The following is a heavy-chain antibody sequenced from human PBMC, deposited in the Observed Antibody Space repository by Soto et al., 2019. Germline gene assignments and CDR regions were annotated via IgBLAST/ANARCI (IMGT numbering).Heavy chain of an antibody. CDR1: GYTFTGYY. V-gene: IGHV1-2*02. D-gene: IGHD5-12*01. CDR2: INPKSGAT. CDR3: AKANSGDDDEFDY. J-gene: IGHJ4*02. Sequence: ASVKVSCKASGYTFTGYYMHRVRQAPGQGLEWMGWINPKSGATDYAQKFQGRVTMTRDTSSSSAYMELSSLRSDDTAVYYCAKANSGDDDEFDYWGQGTQVTVSS.